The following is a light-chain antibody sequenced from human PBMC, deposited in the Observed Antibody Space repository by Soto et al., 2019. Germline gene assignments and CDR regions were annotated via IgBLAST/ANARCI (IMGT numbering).Light chain of an antibody. Sequence: DIVMTQSPDSLAVSLGERATINCKSSQSVFSNSNNKNCIAWYQQKSGQSPKLLIYWASSRESGVPDRFSGGGSGTDFTLTISSLQAEDVATYYCQHYYSIPWTFGQGTRVEIK. CDR1: QSVFSNSNNKNC. CDR2: WAS. CDR3: QHYYSIPWT. J-gene: IGKJ1*01. V-gene: IGKV4-1*01.